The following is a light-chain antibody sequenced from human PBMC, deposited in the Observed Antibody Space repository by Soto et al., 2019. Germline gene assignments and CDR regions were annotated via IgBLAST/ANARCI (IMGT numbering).Light chain of an antibody. Sequence: EILMTQSPATLSVSPGERATLSCRASQSVSSNLAWYQQKPGQAPRLLIYGASTRATGIPARFSGSVSGTEFTLTLSSLQSEDFAVYYCQQYNNWHPITFGQGTRLEIK. CDR2: GAS. V-gene: IGKV3-15*01. J-gene: IGKJ5*01. CDR3: QQYNNWHPIT. CDR1: QSVSSN.